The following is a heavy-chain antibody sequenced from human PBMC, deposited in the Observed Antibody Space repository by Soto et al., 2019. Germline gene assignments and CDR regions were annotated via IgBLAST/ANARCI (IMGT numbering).Heavy chain of an antibody. D-gene: IGHD1-26*01. CDR3: EGSMGELLGHYYYGIDV. Sequence: PGGSLRLSCAASGFTFSSYSMNWVRQAPGKGLEWVSSISSSSSYIYYADSVKGRFTISRDNAKNSLYLQMNSLRSEDTAVYYCEGSMGELLGHYYYGIDVWGQGTTVTVSS. CDR1: GFTFSSYS. V-gene: IGHV3-21*01. CDR2: ISSSSSYI. J-gene: IGHJ6*02.